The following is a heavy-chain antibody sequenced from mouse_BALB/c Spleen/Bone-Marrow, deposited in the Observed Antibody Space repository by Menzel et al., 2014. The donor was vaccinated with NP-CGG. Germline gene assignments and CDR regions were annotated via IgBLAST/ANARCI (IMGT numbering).Heavy chain of an antibody. V-gene: IGHV1-69*02. J-gene: IGHJ4*01. Sequence: QVQLKHSGAELVKPGASVKLSCKASGYTFTNYWMHWVKQRPGQGLEWIGEIDPSDSYSNYNQNFKGKATLTVDKSSSIAYMQLTSLTSEDSAVYYCARGVVYYYAMDYWGQGTSVTVSS. CDR3: ARGVVYYYAMDY. CDR1: GYTFTNYW. CDR2: IDPSDSYS.